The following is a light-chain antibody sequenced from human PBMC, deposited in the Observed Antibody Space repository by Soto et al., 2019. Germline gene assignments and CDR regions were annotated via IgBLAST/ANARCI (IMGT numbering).Light chain of an antibody. CDR2: DIF. CDR1: QSVGSD. J-gene: IGKJ4*01. Sequence: EIVMTQSPAPPSLSPGDRATLSCRASQSVGSDLAWYQQKPGQAHRLLIYDIFTRATGVPTRISGSGSGTEFTLTIRSLQSEDFAVYYCKQYNSWPLTFGGGTKVDIK. V-gene: IGKV3D-15*01. CDR3: KQYNSWPLT.